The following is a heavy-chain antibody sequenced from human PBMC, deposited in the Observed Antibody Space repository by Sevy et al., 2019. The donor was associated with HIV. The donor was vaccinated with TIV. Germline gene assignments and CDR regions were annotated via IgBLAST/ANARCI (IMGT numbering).Heavy chain of an antibody. J-gene: IGHJ6*02. CDR2: VFPNSGGT. Sequence: ASVKVSCKASGYTFTGDYLHWVRQAPGHGLAWMGRVFPNSGGTNYAQKFQGRVTMTRDTSISTAYMELNRLRSDDTAVYYCARDGGGGTTNSGMDVWGQGTTVTVSS. D-gene: IGHD1-7*01. V-gene: IGHV1-2*06. CDR1: GYTFTGDY. CDR3: ARDGGGGTTNSGMDV.